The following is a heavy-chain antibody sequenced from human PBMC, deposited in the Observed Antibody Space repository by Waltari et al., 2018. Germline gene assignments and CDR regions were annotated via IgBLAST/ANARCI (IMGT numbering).Heavy chain of an antibody. CDR3: AREGRWDSEGY. Sequence: EVQLVESGGGLIQPGVSLRLSCAASGFTVSSNYMSRVRQAPGKGLEWVSVIYSGGSTYYADSGKGRFTISRDNSKNTLYLQMNSLRAEDTAVYYCAREGRWDSEGYWGQGTLVTVSS. D-gene: IGHD1-26*01. J-gene: IGHJ4*02. V-gene: IGHV3-53*01. CDR1: GFTVSSNY. CDR2: IYSGGST.